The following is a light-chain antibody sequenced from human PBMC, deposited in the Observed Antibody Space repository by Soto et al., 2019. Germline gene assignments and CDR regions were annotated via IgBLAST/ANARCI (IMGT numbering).Light chain of an antibody. V-gene: IGKV1-5*01. CDR3: QEYDSYSST. CDR1: QTIGNW. J-gene: IGKJ2*01. Sequence: IPMTQSPSTLSASVGDRVTITCRASQTIGNWLAWYQQKTGKAPKLLIYDASSLERGVPSRFSGSRSGTEFTLTLSSLQPDDVATYYCQEYDSYSSTFGQGTKLEIK. CDR2: DAS.